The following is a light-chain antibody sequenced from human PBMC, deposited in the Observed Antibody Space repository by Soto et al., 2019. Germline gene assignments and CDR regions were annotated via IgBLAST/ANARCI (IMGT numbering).Light chain of an antibody. CDR1: SSNIGSNY. V-gene: IGLV1-47*02. Sequence: QSVLTQPPSASGTPGQRVTISCSGSSSNIGSNYVYWYQQLPGTAPKLLIYTNTNRPSGVPDRFSGSKSGASASLAITGLQTEDEADYYCQSYDSRLSAYVFGTGSKLTVL. CDR2: TNT. CDR3: QSYDSRLSAYV. J-gene: IGLJ1*01.